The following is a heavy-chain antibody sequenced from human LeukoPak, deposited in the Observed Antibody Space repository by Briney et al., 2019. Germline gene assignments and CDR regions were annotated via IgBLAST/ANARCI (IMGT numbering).Heavy chain of an antibody. CDR2: IIPIFGTA. V-gene: IGHV1-69*13. D-gene: IGHD3-10*01. CDR3: ARSITMVRGKYYFDY. Sequence: SVKVSCKASGGTFSSYAISWVRQAPGQGLEWMGGIIPIFGTANYAQKFQGRVTITADESTSTAYMELSSLRSEDTAVYYCARSITMVRGKYYFDYWGQGTLVTVSS. CDR1: GGTFSSYA. J-gene: IGHJ4*02.